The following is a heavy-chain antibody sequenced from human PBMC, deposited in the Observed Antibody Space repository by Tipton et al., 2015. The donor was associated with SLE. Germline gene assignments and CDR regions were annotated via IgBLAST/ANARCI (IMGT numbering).Heavy chain of an antibody. D-gene: IGHD3-3*01. J-gene: IGHJ5*02. V-gene: IGHV4-59*08. CDR2: IYYSGST. Sequence: TLSLTCSVSGGSISGSYWSWIRQPPRKGLEWIGYIYYSGSTNYNPSLMSRVTISVDTSKNQFTLKLNSVTTADTAVYYCARTGYDFWSASNWFDPWGQGTLVTVSS. CDR1: GGSISGSY. CDR3: ARTGYDFWSASNWFDP.